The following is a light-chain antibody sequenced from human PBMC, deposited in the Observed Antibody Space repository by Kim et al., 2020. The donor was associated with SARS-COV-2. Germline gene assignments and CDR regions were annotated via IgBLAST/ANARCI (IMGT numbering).Light chain of an antibody. V-gene: IGKV3-20*01. J-gene: IGKJ1*01. CDR1: QSITSSY. Sequence: EIVLTQSPGTLSLSPGESGTLSCRASQSITSSYLTWYQQKPGQAPRLLIYGASTRATGIPDRFSGSGSGTDFTLTISRLEPEDSAVYYCQHYTSSPSWTFGQGTKVDIK. CDR3: QHYTSSPSWT. CDR2: GAS.